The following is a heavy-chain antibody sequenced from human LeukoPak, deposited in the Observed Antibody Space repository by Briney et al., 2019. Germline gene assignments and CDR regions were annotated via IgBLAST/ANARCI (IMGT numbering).Heavy chain of an antibody. D-gene: IGHD3-16*02. Sequence: PSETLSLTCAVSGNSISSGYYWGCIPPPPGKRIEWIGTMYHSGSTYYNPSVKSRVTMSVDSSKNQFSLKPSSVTAANTAVYYCARSFLSYRNFDYWGQGTLVTVSS. CDR1: GNSISSGYY. V-gene: IGHV4-38-2*01. CDR3: ARSFLSYRNFDY. CDR2: MYHSGST. J-gene: IGHJ4*02.